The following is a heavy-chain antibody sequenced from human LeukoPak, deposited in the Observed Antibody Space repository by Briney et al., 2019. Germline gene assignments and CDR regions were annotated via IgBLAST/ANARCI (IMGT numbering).Heavy chain of an antibody. D-gene: IGHD3-10*01. J-gene: IGHJ6*03. CDR3: ARGGPVLWFGELGAYYYMDV. V-gene: IGHV4-39*07. CDR1: GGSISSSSYY. Sequence: SETLSLTCTVSGGSISSSSYYWGWIRQPPGKGLEWIGEINHSGSTNYNPSLKSRVTISVDTSKNQFSLKLSSVTAADTAVYYCARGGPVLWFGELGAYYYMDVWGKGTTVTVSS. CDR2: INHSGST.